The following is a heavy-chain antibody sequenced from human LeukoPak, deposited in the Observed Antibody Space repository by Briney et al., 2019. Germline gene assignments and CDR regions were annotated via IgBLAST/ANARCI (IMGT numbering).Heavy chain of an antibody. CDR3: ARSFDI. CDR1: GFTFSSYW. Sequence: PGGSLRLSCAASGFTFSSYWMHWVRQAPGKGLEWVSYVSGSGTTTYYADSVKGRFTISRDNAKNSLDLQMNSLRAEDTATYYCARSFDIWGQGIMVTVSS. J-gene: IGHJ3*02. CDR2: VSGSGTTT. V-gene: IGHV3-48*04.